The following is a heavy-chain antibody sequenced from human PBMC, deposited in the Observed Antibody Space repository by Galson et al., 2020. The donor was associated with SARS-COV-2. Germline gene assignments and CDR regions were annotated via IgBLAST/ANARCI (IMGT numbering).Heavy chain of an antibody. J-gene: IGHJ3*02. Sequence: QLGESLKISCAASGFTFSSYGMHWVRQAPGKGLEWVAVIWYDGSNKYYADSVKGRFTISRDNSKNTLYLQMNSLRAEDTAVYYCAKDFQGEDAFEIWGQGTMVTVSS. CDR3: AKDFQGEDAFEI. D-gene: IGHD3-16*01. CDR1: GFTFSSYG. CDR2: IWYDGSNK. V-gene: IGHV3-33*06.